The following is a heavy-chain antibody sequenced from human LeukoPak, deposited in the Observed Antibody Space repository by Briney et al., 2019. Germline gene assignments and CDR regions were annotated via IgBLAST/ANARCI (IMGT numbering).Heavy chain of an antibody. V-gene: IGHV1-2*02. D-gene: IGHD3-9*01. J-gene: IGHJ5*02. Sequence: ASVKVSCKASGYTFTSYYMHWVRQAPGQGLDWMGWINPNSGDTKFAQKFQGRVTMTRDTSISTAYMELSRLTSDDTAVYYCARKYDILTGYDNWFDPWGQGTLVTVSS. CDR2: INPNSGDT. CDR1: GYTFTSYY. CDR3: ARKYDILTGYDNWFDP.